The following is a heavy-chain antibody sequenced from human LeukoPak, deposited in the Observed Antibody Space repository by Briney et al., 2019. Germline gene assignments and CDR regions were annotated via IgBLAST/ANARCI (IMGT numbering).Heavy chain of an antibody. D-gene: IGHD2-8*01. Sequence: ASVKVSCKASGYTFTSYGISWVRQAPGQGLEWMGRISAYNGNTNYAQKLQGRVTMTTDTSTSTAYMELRSLRSDDTAVYYCARDRGDIVLMVYAPHDSWGQGTLVTVSS. V-gene: IGHV1-18*01. J-gene: IGHJ4*02. CDR3: ARDRGDIVLMVYAPHDS. CDR1: GYTFTSYG. CDR2: ISAYNGNT.